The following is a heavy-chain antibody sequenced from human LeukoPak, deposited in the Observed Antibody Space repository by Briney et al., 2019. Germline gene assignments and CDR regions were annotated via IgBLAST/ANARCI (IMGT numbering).Heavy chain of an antibody. CDR2: INSDGSST. J-gene: IGHJ6*02. CDR3: ARDTRDYSLDV. Sequence: GTSLRLSCAVSGFTFSSYWMHWVRQAPGKGLVWVSHINSDGSSTNYADSVKGRFTVSRDDAKNTLYLQMNSLRAEDTAVYYCARDTRDYSLDVWGQGTTVTVSS. CDR1: GFTFSSYW. V-gene: IGHV3-74*01.